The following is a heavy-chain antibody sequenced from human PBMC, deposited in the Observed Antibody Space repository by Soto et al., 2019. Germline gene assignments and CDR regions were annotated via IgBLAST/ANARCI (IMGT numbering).Heavy chain of an antibody. CDR2: IYYSGST. CDR1: GGSISSGDYY. Sequence: SETLSLTCTVSGGSISSGDYYWSWIRQPPGKGLEWIGYIYYSGSTYYNPSLKSRVTISVDTSKNQFSLKLSSVTAADTAVYYCSRPTMAPTFASHCWGHGPLVTVSS. CDR3: SRPTMAPTFASHC. V-gene: IGHV4-30-4*01. D-gene: IGHD1-1*01. J-gene: IGHJ4*01.